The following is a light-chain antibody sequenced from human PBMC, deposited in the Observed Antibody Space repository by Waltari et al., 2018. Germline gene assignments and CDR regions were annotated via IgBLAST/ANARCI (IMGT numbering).Light chain of an antibody. CDR2: DAS. Sequence: EIVLTLLPDILSFSQGDRPTLSCRASPSVGTYLAWYQQRPGQSPRLLIDDASYKATGIPARFSGSGSETDFTLTISSLQPEDFAVYYCQQRRNWPLTFGGGTRVQI. CDR3: QQRRNWPLT. CDR1: PSVGTY. V-gene: IGKV3-11*01. J-gene: IGKJ4*01.